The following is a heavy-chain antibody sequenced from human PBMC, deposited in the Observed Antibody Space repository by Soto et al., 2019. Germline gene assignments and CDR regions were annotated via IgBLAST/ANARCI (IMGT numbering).Heavy chain of an antibody. CDR2: ISYDGSNK. CDR1: GFTFSSYA. J-gene: IGHJ4*02. D-gene: IGHD2-2*02. V-gene: IGHV3-30-3*01. CDR3: AREGLVPAATPWFDY. Sequence: QVQLVESGGRVVQPGRSLRLSCAASGFTFSSYAMNWVCQAPGKRLEWVAVISYDGSNKYYADSVKGRFTISRDNSKNTLYLQMNSLRAEDTAVYYCAREGLVPAATPWFDYWGQGTLVTVSS.